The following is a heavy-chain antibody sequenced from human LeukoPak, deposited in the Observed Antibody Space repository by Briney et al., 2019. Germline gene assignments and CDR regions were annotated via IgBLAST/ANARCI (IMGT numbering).Heavy chain of an antibody. CDR1: GFTFSSYG. Sequence: GGSLRLSCAASGFTFSSYGMHWVRQAPGKGLEWVAVIWYDGSNKYYADSVKGRFTISRDNSKNTLYLQMSSLRAEDTAVYYCAKDVGGVNDYWGQGTLVTVSS. CDR2: IWYDGSNK. CDR3: AKDVGGVNDY. V-gene: IGHV3-30*02. D-gene: IGHD3-16*01. J-gene: IGHJ4*02.